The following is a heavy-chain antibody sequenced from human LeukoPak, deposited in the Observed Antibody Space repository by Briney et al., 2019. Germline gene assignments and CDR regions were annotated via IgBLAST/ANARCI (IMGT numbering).Heavy chain of an antibody. V-gene: IGHV3-15*01. CDR1: GFTFSNAW. Sequence: GGSLRLSCAASGFTFSNAWMSWVRQAPGKGRGWVGRSKSKTDGATTDYAAPVKGRCTISRDDSKNTLYLQMNSVKTEDTAVYYCARIAARPYWYFDLWGRGTLVTVSS. J-gene: IGHJ2*01. CDR2: SKSKTDGATT. D-gene: IGHD6-6*01. CDR3: ARIAARPYWYFDL.